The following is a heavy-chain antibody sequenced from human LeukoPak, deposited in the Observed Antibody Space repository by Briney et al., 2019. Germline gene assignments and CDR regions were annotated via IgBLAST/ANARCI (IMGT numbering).Heavy chain of an antibody. CDR3: ARGGIYYDSSGYYDPLGFDY. V-gene: IGHV4-59*01. J-gene: IGHJ4*02. CDR1: GGSISSYY. D-gene: IGHD3-22*01. Sequence: SETLSHTCAVYGGSISSYYWSWIRQPPGKGLEWIGYIYYSGSTNYNPSLKSRVTISVDTSKNQFSLKLSSVTAADTAVYYCARGGIYYDSSGYYDPLGFDYWGQGTLVTVSS. CDR2: IYYSGST.